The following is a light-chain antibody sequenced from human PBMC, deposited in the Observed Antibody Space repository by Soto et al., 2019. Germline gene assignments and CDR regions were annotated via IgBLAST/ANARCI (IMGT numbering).Light chain of an antibody. V-gene: IGKV3-15*01. Sequence: AQSPAQLSVSPSARAGLSCGASQRASSSWLAWYQQKPGQAPRLLIYAASTMPSGAPARFSGSGSGTDFTLTINCLQSEDFAVYYCQQYSRLPLTFGGGTKVDIK. CDR3: QQYSRLPLT. CDR2: AAS. J-gene: IGKJ4*01. CDR1: QRASSS.